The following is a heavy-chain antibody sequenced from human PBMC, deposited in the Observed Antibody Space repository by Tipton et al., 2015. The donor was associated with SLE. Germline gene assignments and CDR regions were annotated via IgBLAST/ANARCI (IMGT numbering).Heavy chain of an antibody. CDR3: ARIREIRWYAMDV. Sequence: TLSLTCTVSGDSISYNYWSWFRQPPGKGLEWLGYIYYSGTTDYNPSLKSRVTVSIDTSKNQFSLTLSSVTAADTALYYCARIREIRWYAMDVWGQGTTVIVSS. CDR1: GDSISYNY. D-gene: IGHD2-15*01. V-gene: IGHV4-59*08. J-gene: IGHJ6*02. CDR2: IYYSGTT.